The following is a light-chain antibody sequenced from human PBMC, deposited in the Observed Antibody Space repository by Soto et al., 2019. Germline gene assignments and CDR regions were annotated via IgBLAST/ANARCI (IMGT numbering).Light chain of an antibody. CDR1: SSDVGTYNS. CDR2: DVN. Sequence: QSALTQPASVSGSSGQSITISCTGTSSDVGTYNSVSWYQQHPGKAPKLIIYDVNNRPSGVSNRFSGSKSGNTASLTISGLQAEDEADYFCSSPTSSTTLGFGGGTQLTV. CDR3: SSPTSSTTLG. J-gene: IGLJ2*01. V-gene: IGLV2-14*03.